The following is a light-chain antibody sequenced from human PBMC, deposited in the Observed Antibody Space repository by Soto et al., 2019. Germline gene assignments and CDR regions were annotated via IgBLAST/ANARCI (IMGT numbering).Light chain of an antibody. CDR3: QQRSNWPLLT. V-gene: IGKV3-11*01. CDR2: DAS. CDR1: QSVSSNY. Sequence: EILLTQSPGTRSLSPGERATLSCRASQSVSSNYLAWYQQKPXQAHRLXXYDASNRATGIPARFSGSGSGTDFTLTISSLEPEDFAVYYCQQRSNWPLLTVGGGTKLEIK. J-gene: IGKJ4*01.